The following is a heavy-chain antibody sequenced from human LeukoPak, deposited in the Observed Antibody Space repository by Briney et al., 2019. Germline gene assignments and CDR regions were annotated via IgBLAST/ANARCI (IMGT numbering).Heavy chain of an antibody. V-gene: IGHV1-2*02. D-gene: IGHD3-3*01. J-gene: IGHJ6*03. CDR3: ARGPTIFGVVSADYYYYYMDV. Sequence: ASVKVSCKASGYTFTGYYMHWVRHAPGQGLEWMGWINPNSGGTNYAPKFQGRVTMTRDTSISTAYMELSRLRSDDTAVYYCARGPTIFGVVSADYYYYYMDVWGKGTTVTVSS. CDR1: GYTFTGYY. CDR2: INPNSGGT.